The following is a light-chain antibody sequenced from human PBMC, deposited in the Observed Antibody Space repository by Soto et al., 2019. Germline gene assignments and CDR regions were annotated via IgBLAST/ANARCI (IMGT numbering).Light chain of an antibody. CDR1: QSVSGN. CDR3: QQYNNWPPWT. CDR2: GAT. J-gene: IGKJ1*01. V-gene: IGKV3-15*01. Sequence: EIVMTQSPGTLSVSPGERATLSCRASQSVSGNLAWYQQKPGQAPRLLIYGATTRATGIPARFSGSGSGTDFTLTISSLQSEDFAVYYCQQYNNWPPWTFGQGTKMDIK.